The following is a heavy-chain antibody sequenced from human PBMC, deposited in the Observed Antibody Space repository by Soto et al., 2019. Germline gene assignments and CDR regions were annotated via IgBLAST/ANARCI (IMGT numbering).Heavy chain of an antibody. CDR1: GFTLRHYS. CDR3: ARERGSGWTFDY. D-gene: IGHD6-19*01. V-gene: IGHV3-48*01. CDR2: IISSRTI. J-gene: IGHJ4*02. Sequence: GGSLRLSCAASGFTLRHYSLHRVRQAPAPGLERGSSIISSRTIYYADSVKGRFPISRDNVQNSLYLQMHSLRPEDTAVYYCARERGSGWTFDYWGQGTLVT.